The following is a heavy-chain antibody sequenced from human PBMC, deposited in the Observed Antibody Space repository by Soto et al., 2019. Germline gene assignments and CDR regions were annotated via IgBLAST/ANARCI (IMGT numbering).Heavy chain of an antibody. Sequence: ASVKVSCKASGYTFTSYCISWVRQAPGQGLEWMGWISAYNGNTNYAQKLQGRVTMTTDTSTSTAYMELRSLRSDDTAVYYCARDDDYCGGDCYSYYYGMDVWGQGTTVTVSS. D-gene: IGHD2-21*02. CDR2: ISAYNGNT. CDR3: ARDDDYCGGDCYSYYYGMDV. J-gene: IGHJ6*02. V-gene: IGHV1-18*01. CDR1: GYTFTSYC.